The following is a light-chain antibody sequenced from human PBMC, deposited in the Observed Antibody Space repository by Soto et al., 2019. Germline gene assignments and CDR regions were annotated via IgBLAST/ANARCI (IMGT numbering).Light chain of an antibody. CDR1: HSVNSH. CDR2: AAS. J-gene: IGKJ4*01. CDR3: QQYGSSPRT. V-gene: IGKV3-20*01. Sequence: EIVLTQSPGTLSLSPGDRVTLSCRTSHSVNSHVAWYQQKPGQAPGLLIYAASSRATGIPDRFSGSGSGTDFTLTIRRLEPEDFAVYYCQQYGSSPRTFGGGTKVDIK.